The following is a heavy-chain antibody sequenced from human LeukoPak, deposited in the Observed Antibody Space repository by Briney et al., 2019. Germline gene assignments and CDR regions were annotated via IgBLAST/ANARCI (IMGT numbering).Heavy chain of an antibody. J-gene: IGHJ4*02. V-gene: IGHV4-34*01. Sequence: SETLSLTCAVYGGSFSGYYWSWIRQPPGKGLEWIGEINHSGSTNYNPSLKSRVTISVDTSKNQFSLKLSSVTAADTAVYYCAARSYDSSDYPGYYFDYWGQGTLVTVSS. CDR2: INHSGST. CDR1: GGSFSGYY. D-gene: IGHD3-22*01. CDR3: AARSYDSSDYPGYYFDY.